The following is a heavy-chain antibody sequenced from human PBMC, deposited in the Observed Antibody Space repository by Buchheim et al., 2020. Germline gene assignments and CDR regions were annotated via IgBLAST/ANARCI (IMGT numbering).Heavy chain of an antibody. CDR1: GFTFSDYF. CDR3: AMDAPPGGPGHYGMDV. D-gene: IGHD4-23*01. J-gene: IGHJ6*02. V-gene: IGHV3-11*01. Sequence: QVQLVESGGTLVKPGGSLRLSCAASGFTFSDYFMSWIRQAPGKGLEWVSYISGSGNTISYADSVKGRFTISRDNAKNSLFLEMNSLRADDTAVYYCAMDAPPGGPGHYGMDVCGQGTT. CDR2: ISGSGNTI.